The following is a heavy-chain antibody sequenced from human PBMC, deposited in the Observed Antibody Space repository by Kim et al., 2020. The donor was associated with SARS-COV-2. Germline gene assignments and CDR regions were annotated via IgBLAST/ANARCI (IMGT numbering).Heavy chain of an antibody. V-gene: IGHV1-69*01. CDR3: ARDSHTGGFDP. D-gene: IGHD5-18*01. J-gene: IGHJ5*02. Sequence: ANYDQKSQGRVTITADASTSTAYMKLSSLRSDDTAVYYCARDSHTGGFDPWGQGTLVTVSS. CDR2: A.